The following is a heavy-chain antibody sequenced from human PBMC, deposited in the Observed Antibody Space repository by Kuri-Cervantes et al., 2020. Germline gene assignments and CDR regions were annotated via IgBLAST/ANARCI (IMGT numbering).Heavy chain of an antibody. CDR2: VYHTGLV. CDR1: GGSISTTNW. CDR3: ARGDPDFDY. V-gene: IGHV4-4*02. J-gene: IGHJ4*02. Sequence: SETLSLTCAVFGGSISTTNWWSWVRQPPGKGLEWIGEVYHTGLVDYNPSLKSRVTISVDTSKNQFSLKLSSVTAADTAVYYCARGDPDFDYWGQGTLVTVSS.